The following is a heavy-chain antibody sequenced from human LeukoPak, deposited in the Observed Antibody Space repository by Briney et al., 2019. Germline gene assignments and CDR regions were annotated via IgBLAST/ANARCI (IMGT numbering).Heavy chain of an antibody. D-gene: IGHD3-22*01. V-gene: IGHV4-39*01. CDR2: IYYSGST. CDR1: GGSISSSSYY. CDR3: ARAPLYYDSSTYYYYYYGMDV. J-gene: IGHJ6*02. Sequence: KPSETLSLTCTVSGGSISSSSYYWGWIRQPPGKGLEWIGNIYYSGSTYYNPSLKSRVTISVDTSKNQFSLKLSSVTAADTAVYYCARAPLYYDSSTYYYYYYGMDVWGQGTTVTVSS.